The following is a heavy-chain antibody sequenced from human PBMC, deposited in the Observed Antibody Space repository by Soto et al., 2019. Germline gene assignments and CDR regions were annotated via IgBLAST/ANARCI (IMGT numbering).Heavy chain of an antibody. Sequence: PSETLSLTCTVSDGSISTSSYYWGWIRQSPGKVLEWIGTIFYTGRTXYNPSLEXXVTLSLDTSKNXFSLHXTSVTAADTAVYYCATISSPDFWRQGTLVTVSS. D-gene: IGHD6-6*01. V-gene: IGHV4-39*01. CDR2: IFYTGRT. CDR3: ATISSPDF. J-gene: IGHJ4*02. CDR1: DGSISTSSYY.